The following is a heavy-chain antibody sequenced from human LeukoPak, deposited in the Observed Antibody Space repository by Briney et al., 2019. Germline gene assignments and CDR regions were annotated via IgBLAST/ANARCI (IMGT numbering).Heavy chain of an antibody. CDR1: GGSISSYY. V-gene: IGHV4-4*07. J-gene: IGHJ5*02. D-gene: IGHD2-15*01. CDR3: ARDLVYCSGGSCYSNNWFDP. CDR2: IYTSGST. Sequence: PSETLSLTCTVSGGSISSYYWSWIRQPAGEGLEWIGRIYTSGSTNYNPSLKSRVTISVDKSRNQFSLKLSSVTAADTAVYYCARDLVYCSGGSCYSNNWFDPWGQGTLVTVSS.